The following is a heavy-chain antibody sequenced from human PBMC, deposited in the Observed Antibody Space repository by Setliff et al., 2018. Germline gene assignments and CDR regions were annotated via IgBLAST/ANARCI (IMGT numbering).Heavy chain of an antibody. J-gene: IGHJ3*01. CDR1: GFTFRSYS. CDR3: AKHVLSSGWPNDAFDF. D-gene: IGHD6-25*01. Sequence: PGGSLRLSCAASGFTFRSYSMKWVRQAPGKGLEWVSTISGNGGRTYYADSVKGRFTVSRDISKNTLYLQMNSLRAEDAAVYYCAKHVLSSGWPNDAFDFWGQGTMVTVSS. CDR2: ISGNGGRT. V-gene: IGHV3-23*01.